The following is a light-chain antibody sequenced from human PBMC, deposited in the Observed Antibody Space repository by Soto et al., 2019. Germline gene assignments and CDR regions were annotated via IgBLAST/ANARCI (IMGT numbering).Light chain of an antibody. CDR2: AAS. J-gene: IGKJ2*01. V-gene: IGKV3-15*01. Sequence: EIVMTQSPATLFVSRGERATLSCRASKSVSSSLAWYQQKPGQAPRLLIYAASTRATGFPARFSGSGSGTEFTLTISSLQSEDFAVYYCQQYNYWPRTFGQGTKVDIK. CDR3: QQYNYWPRT. CDR1: KSVSSS.